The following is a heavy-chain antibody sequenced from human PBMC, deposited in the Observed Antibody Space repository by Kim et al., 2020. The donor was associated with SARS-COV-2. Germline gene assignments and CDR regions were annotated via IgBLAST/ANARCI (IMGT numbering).Heavy chain of an antibody. Sequence: GGSLRLSCAASGFTVSRNYMSWVRQAPGKGLEWVSVISSGGSTYYADSVKGRFTISRDNSKNTLYLQMNSLRAEDTAVYYCATDRPAGWFDPWGQGTLVTVSS. CDR3: ATDRPAGWFDP. CDR1: GFTVSRNY. V-gene: IGHV3-53*01. CDR2: ISSGGST. J-gene: IGHJ5*02.